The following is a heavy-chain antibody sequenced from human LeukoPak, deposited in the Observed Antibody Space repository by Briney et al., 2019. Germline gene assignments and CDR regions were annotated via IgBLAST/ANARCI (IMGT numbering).Heavy chain of an antibody. J-gene: IGHJ5*02. Sequence: PGGSLRLSCAASGFTFSSYSMNWVRQAPGKGLEWVSSISSSSSYIYYADSVKGRFTISRDNAKNSLYLQMNSLRAEDTAVYYCASSGGGGYNWFDPWGQGTLVTVSS. CDR2: ISSSSSYI. CDR3: ASSGGGGYNWFDP. V-gene: IGHV3-21*01. D-gene: IGHD2-15*01. CDR1: GFTFSSYS.